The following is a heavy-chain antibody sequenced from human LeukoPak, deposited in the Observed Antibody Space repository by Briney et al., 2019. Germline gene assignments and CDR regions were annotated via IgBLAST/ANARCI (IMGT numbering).Heavy chain of an antibody. J-gene: IGHJ4*02. CDR1: GGSISSYY. CDR3: VRDCSSTSCYLPMH. D-gene: IGHD2-2*01. Sequence: SETLSLTCTVSGGSISSYYWSWIRQPAGKGLEWIGRIYTSGSTNYNPSLKSRVTISVDTSKNQVSLKLSSVTAADTAVYYCVRDCSSTSCYLPMHWGQGTLVTVSS. V-gene: IGHV4-4*07. CDR2: IYTSGST.